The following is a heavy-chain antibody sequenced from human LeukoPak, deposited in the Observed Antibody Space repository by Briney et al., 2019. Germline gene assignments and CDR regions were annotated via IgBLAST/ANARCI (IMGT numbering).Heavy chain of an antibody. V-gene: IGHV1-69*13. Sequence: ASVKVSCKASGGTFSRYAISWVRQAPGQGLEWMGGIIPVLGTTNYAQTFQNKVTITADESTSTTYMELSSLTSEDTAVYYCATSGGDYYYYPLDVWGKGTPVTISS. CDR3: ATSGGDYYYYPLDV. CDR2: IIPVLGTT. J-gene: IGHJ6*03. D-gene: IGHD3-10*01. CDR1: GGTFSRYA.